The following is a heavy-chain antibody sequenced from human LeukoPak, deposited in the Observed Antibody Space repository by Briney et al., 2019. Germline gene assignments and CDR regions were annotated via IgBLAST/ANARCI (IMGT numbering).Heavy chain of an antibody. J-gene: IGHJ3*02. V-gene: IGHV1-46*01. Sequence: VASVKVSCKASGYTFTSYYINWVRQAPGQGLEWMGVVNPSSGSTTYTQKFQGRVTMTRDTSTSTVYMELSSLRSEDTAVYYCARAGENYDFWSGAFDIWGQGTMVTVSS. CDR1: GYTFTSYY. CDR2: VNPSSGST. D-gene: IGHD3-3*01. CDR3: ARAGENYDFWSGAFDI.